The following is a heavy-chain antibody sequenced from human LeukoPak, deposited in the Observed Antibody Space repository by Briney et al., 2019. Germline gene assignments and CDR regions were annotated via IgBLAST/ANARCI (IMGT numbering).Heavy chain of an antibody. J-gene: IGHJ3*02. V-gene: IGHV4-39*01. Sequence: SETLSLTCTVAGGSTRSFAYYWGWIRQPPGKGLEWIGSVYYNGTTYYSPSLKSRVTISVDTSKNQFSLKLSSVTAADTAVYYCARHPWVRGVSAFDIWGQGTMVTVSS. D-gene: IGHD3-10*01. CDR3: ARHPWVRGVSAFDI. CDR1: GGSTRSFAYY. CDR2: VYYNGTT.